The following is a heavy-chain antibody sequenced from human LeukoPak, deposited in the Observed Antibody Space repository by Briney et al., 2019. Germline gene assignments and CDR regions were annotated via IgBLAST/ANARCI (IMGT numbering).Heavy chain of an antibody. Sequence: PSETLSLTCTVSGGSISSYSWSWIRQPPGKGLEWIGYIYHSGSTYYNPSLKSRVTISVDRSKNQFSLKLSSVTAADTAVYYCATSPPYYDFWSGYFDYWGQGTLVTVSS. CDR1: GGSISSYS. J-gene: IGHJ4*02. CDR3: ATSPPYYDFWSGYFDY. CDR2: IYHSGST. D-gene: IGHD3-3*01. V-gene: IGHV4-59*12.